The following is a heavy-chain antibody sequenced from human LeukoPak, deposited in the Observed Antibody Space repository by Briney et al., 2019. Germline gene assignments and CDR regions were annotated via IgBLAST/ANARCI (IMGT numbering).Heavy chain of an antibody. CDR1: GYTFTSYY. CDR2: INPSGGST. CDR3: ARPSAGPTIFGVPPRGWYFDL. Sequence: ASVKVSCKASGYTFTSYYMHWVRQAPGQGLEWMGIINPSGGSTSYAQKFQGRVTMTRDMSTSTVYMELSSLRSEDTAVYYCARPSAGPTIFGVPPRGWYFDLWGRGTLVTVSS. D-gene: IGHD3-3*01. V-gene: IGHV1-46*01. J-gene: IGHJ2*01.